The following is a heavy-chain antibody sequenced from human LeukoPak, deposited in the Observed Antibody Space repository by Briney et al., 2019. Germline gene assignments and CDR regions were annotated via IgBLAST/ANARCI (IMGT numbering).Heavy chain of an antibody. Sequence: PSETLSLTCTVSGYSISSGYYWGCIRQPPGKGLEWIGSIYHSGSTYYNPSLKSRVTISVDTSKNQFSLKLSSVTAADMAIYYCARESQYSYGLNWFDPWGQGTLVTVSS. CDR2: IYHSGST. V-gene: IGHV4-38-2*02. CDR3: ARESQYSYGLNWFDP. D-gene: IGHD2-15*01. CDR1: GYSISSGYY. J-gene: IGHJ5*02.